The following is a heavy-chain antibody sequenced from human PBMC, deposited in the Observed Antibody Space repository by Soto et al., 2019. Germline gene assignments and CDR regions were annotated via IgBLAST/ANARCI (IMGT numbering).Heavy chain of an antibody. CDR3: ARVRGTAGKRYFDY. V-gene: IGHV4-59*01. Sequence: SETLSLTCPVSGGSMIAYYWNWMRQPPGKGLQWIGYTYYSGSTTYNPSLKSRVTKSVDSSKIQFSLKLDSVTPADTAVYYCARVRGTAGKRYFDYWGPGTLVTVSS. CDR1: GGSMIAYY. CDR2: TYYSGST. D-gene: IGHD6-13*01. J-gene: IGHJ4*02.